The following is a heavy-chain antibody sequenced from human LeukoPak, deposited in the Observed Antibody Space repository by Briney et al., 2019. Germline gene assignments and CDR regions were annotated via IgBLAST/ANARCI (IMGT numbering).Heavy chain of an antibody. Sequence: PSEALSLTCTVSGGSISSYYWSWIRQPPGKGLEWIGYIYYSGSTNYNPSLESRVTISVDTSKNQFSLKLSSVTAADTAVYYCARGPGYCSSTSCYGPYYYYGMDVWGQGTTVTVSS. V-gene: IGHV4-59*01. D-gene: IGHD2-2*01. J-gene: IGHJ6*02. CDR2: IYYSGST. CDR3: ARGPGYCSSTSCYGPYYYYGMDV. CDR1: GGSISSYY.